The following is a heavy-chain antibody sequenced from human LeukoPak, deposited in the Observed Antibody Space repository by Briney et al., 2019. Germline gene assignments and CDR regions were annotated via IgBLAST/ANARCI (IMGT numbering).Heavy chain of an antibody. J-gene: IGHJ5*02. CDR1: GYSFSSYW. CDR3: ARYGGYCSGGSCYSGMRWFDP. D-gene: IGHD2-15*01. CDR2: IYPGDSDT. V-gene: IGHV5-51*01. Sequence: GESLKISCKGSGYSFSSYWIGWVRQMPGKGLEWMGIIYPGDSDTRYSPSFQGQVTISADKSISTAYLQWSSLKASDTAVYYCARYGGYCSGGSCYSGMRWFDPWGQGTLVTVSS.